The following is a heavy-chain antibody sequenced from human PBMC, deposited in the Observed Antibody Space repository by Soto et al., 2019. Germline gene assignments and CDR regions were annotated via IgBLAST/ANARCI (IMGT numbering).Heavy chain of an antibody. CDR1: GDTFSSYA. CDR3: ARDGSGYRSRASPMDV. V-gene: IGHV1-69*01. Sequence: QVQLVQSGAEVKKPGSSVKVSCKASGDTFSSYAISWVRQAPGQGLEWMGGIIPIFGTANYAQKFQGRVTMAADESTSTAYKELSCLRSEDTAVYYCARDGSGYRSRASPMDVWGQGTTVTVSS. D-gene: IGHD3-22*01. CDR2: IIPIFGTA. J-gene: IGHJ6*02.